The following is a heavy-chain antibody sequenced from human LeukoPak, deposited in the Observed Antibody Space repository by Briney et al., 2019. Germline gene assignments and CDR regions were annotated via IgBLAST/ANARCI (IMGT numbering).Heavy chain of an antibody. Sequence: GGSLRLSCAASGFTFTNAWMSWVRRAPGRGLEWVGRIKSNSVGGTTDYAAPVKGRFTISRDDSKNTLYLQMNSLKTEDTAVYYCATDFLKRITWGVNDAFDIWGQGTMVTVSS. CDR1: GFTFTNAW. D-gene: IGHD3-10*01. J-gene: IGHJ3*02. V-gene: IGHV3-15*01. CDR2: IKSNSVGGTT. CDR3: ATDFLKRITWGVNDAFDI.